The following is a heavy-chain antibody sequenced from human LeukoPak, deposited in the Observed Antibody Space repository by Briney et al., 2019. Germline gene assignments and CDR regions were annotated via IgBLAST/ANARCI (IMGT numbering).Heavy chain of an antibody. CDR3: ANGLQGDGYFDY. CDR1: GGSISSYY. Sequence: PSETLSLTCTVSGGSISSYYWSWIRQPPGKGLEWIGYIYYSGSTNYNPSLKSRVTISVDTSKNQFSLKLSSVTAADTAVYYCANGLQGDGYFDYWGQGTLVTVSS. CDR2: IYYSGST. V-gene: IGHV4-59*01. J-gene: IGHJ4*02. D-gene: IGHD2-21*02.